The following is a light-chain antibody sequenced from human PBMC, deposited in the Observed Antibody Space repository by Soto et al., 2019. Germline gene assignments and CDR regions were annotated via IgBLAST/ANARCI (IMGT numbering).Light chain of an antibody. Sequence: EIVLTQSPGTLSLSPGERATLSCRASQTVRTNYLAWFQHKPGHAPRLLIYGASSRATGIPDRFSGSGSGTDFTLTINRLEPEDFPVYFCQQYSDSPLTFGGGTKVEIK. CDR2: GAS. CDR3: QQYSDSPLT. V-gene: IGKV3-20*01. CDR1: QTVRTNY. J-gene: IGKJ4*01.